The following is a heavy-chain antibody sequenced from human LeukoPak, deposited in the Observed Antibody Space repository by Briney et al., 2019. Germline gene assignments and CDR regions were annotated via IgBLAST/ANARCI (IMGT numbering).Heavy chain of an antibody. CDR3: AREDYYDSSGYYAHYFDY. CDR1: GFTFSSYE. Sequence: GGSLRLSCAASGFTFSSYEMNWVRQAPGKGLEWVSYINSSGSTIYYADSVKGRFTISRDNAKNSLYLQMNSLRAEDTAVYYCAREDYYDSSGYYAHYFDYWGQGTLVTASS. D-gene: IGHD3-22*01. CDR2: INSSGSTI. J-gene: IGHJ4*02. V-gene: IGHV3-48*03.